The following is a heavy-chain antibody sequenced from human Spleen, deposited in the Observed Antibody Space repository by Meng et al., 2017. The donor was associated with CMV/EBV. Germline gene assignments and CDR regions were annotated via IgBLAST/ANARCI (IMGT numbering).Heavy chain of an antibody. D-gene: IGHD3-22*01. Sequence: SCAASGFTFNSYAMSWVRQAPGKGLAWVSAIGGSGGGIYYADSVKGRFTISRDNSKNTLFLQMNSLRAEDTAVYYCAKDSSGYGFDYWGQGTLVTVSS. CDR2: IGGSGGGI. CDR1: GFTFNSYA. CDR3: AKDSSGYGFDY. V-gene: IGHV3-23*01. J-gene: IGHJ4*02.